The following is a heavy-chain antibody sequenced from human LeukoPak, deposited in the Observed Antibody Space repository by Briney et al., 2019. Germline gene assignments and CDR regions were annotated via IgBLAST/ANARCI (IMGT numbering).Heavy chain of an antibody. D-gene: IGHD2-2*01. J-gene: IGHJ4*02. V-gene: IGHV1-8*03. CDR3: ATIPHPYCSSTSCYRQFDY. CDR2: MNPNSGNT. Sequence: ASVKVSCKASGYTFTSYDINWVRQATGQGLEWMGWMNPNSGNTGYAQKFQGRVTITRNTSISTAYMELSSLRSEDTAVYYCATIPHPYCSSTSCYRQFDYWGQGTLVTVSS. CDR1: GYTFTSYD.